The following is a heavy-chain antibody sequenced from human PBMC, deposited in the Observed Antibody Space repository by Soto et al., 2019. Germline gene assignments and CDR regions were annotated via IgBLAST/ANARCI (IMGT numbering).Heavy chain of an antibody. Sequence: GGSLRLSCAASGFTFSSYAISWVRQAPGKGLEWVSAISGSGGSTYYADSVKGRFTISRDNSKNTLYLQMNSLRAEDTAVYYCARITMVPITYYFDYWGQGTLVTVSS. D-gene: IGHD3-10*01. CDR2: ISGSGGST. V-gene: IGHV3-23*01. J-gene: IGHJ4*02. CDR3: ARITMVPITYYFDY. CDR1: GFTFSSYA.